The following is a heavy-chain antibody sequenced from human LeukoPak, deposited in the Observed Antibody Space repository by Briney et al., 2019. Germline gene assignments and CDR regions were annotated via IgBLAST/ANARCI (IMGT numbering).Heavy chain of an antibody. CDR3: ARGIEWETTHDY. V-gene: IGHV1-69*13. Sequence: ASVKVSCKASGGTFSSYAISWVRQAPGQGLEWMGGIIPIFGTANYAQKFQGRVTITADESTSTAHMELSSLRSEDTAVYYCARGIEWETTHDYWGQGTLVTVSS. J-gene: IGHJ4*02. D-gene: IGHD1-26*01. CDR2: IIPIFGTA. CDR1: GGTFSSYA.